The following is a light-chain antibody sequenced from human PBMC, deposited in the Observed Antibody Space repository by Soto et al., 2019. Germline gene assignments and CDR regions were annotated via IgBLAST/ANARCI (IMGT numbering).Light chain of an antibody. CDR1: SSNIGNNY. Sequence: QSVLTQPPSVSAAPGQKVTISCSGSSSNIGNNYVSWYQHLPGTAPKVLIYDSDKRPSEISDRFSGSKSGTSATLGITGLQTGDEADYYCGTWDSSLSAGVFGGGTKVTVL. V-gene: IGLV1-51*01. J-gene: IGLJ3*02. CDR3: GTWDSSLSAGV. CDR2: DSD.